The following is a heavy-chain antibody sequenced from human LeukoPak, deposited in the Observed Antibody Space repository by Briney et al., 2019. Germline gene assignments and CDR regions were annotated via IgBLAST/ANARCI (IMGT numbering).Heavy chain of an antibody. D-gene: IGHD5-18*01. J-gene: IGHJ4*02. CDR1: GFTFSSYA. Sequence: GRSLRLSCAASGFTFSSYAMHWVRQAPGKGLEWVAVISYDGSNKYYADSVKGRFTISRDNSKNTLYLQMNSLRAEDTAVYYCASAKDTPHLPDYWGQGTLVTVSS. CDR3: ASAKDTPHLPDY. CDR2: ISYDGSNK. V-gene: IGHV3-30-3*01.